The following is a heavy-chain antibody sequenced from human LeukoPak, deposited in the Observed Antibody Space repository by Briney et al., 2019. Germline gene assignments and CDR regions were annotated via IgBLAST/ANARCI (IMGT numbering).Heavy chain of an antibody. CDR1: GGSISGYY. D-gene: IGHD2-15*01. CDR3: ARSARGYCSGGSCYSFDY. Sequence: SETLSLTCTVSGGSISGYYWSWIRQPPGKGLEWIGYIYYSGSTNYNPSLKSRVTISVDTSKNQFSLKLSSVTAADTAVYYCARSARGYCSGGSCYSFDYWGQGTLVTVSS. CDR2: IYYSGST. V-gene: IGHV4-59*01. J-gene: IGHJ4*02.